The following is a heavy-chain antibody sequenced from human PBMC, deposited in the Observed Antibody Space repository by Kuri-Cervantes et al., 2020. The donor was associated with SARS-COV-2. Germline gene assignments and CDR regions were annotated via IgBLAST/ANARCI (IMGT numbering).Heavy chain of an antibody. J-gene: IGHJ4*02. CDR1: GYSFTGYY. CDR3: ARALKPILTRLGY. V-gene: IGHV1-2*02. Sequence: ASVKVSCKASGYSFTGYYIHWVRQAPGQGLEWMGWINPNSGGTNYAQKFQGRVTMTRDTSISTVYMELSRLRSDDTAVYYCARALKPILTRLGYWGQGTLVTVSS. D-gene: IGHD3-9*01. CDR2: INPNSGGT.